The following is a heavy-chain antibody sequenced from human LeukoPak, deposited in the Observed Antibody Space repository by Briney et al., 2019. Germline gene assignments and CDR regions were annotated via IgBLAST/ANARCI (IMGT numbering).Heavy chain of an antibody. D-gene: IGHD3-10*01. V-gene: IGHV4-38-2*02. CDR2: IYHSGST. CDR3: ARKVGKRFGFGELSFFDI. CDR1: GYSISSGYY. J-gene: IGHJ3*02. Sequence: PSETLSLTCTVSGYSISSGYYWGWIRQPPGKGLEWIGSIYHSGSTYYNPSLKSRVTISVDKSKNQFSLKLSSVTAADTAVYYCARKVGKRFGFGELSFFDIWGQGTMVTVSS.